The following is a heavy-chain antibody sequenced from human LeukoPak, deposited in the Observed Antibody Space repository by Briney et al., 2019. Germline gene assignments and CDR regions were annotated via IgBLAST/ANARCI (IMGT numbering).Heavy chain of an antibody. J-gene: IGHJ4*02. CDR1: GFTFSSYV. D-gene: IGHD6-19*01. CDR2: ISGSGGST. CDR3: ARDIISSGWLRGFEY. Sequence: GGSLRLSCAASGFTFSSYVMSWVRQAPGKGLEWVSAISGSGGSTYHAASVKGRFTISRDNSKNTLYLQMNSLRVEDTAVYYCARDIISSGWLRGFEYWGQGTLVTVSS. V-gene: IGHV3-23*01.